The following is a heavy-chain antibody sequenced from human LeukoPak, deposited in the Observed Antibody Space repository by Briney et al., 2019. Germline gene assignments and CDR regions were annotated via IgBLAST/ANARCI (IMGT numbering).Heavy chain of an antibody. D-gene: IGHD6-19*01. CDR2: ISSGGRIK. Sequence: QPGGSLRLSCAASGFTFSSYEMNWVRQAPGRGLEWVSYISSGGRIKYYADSVKGRFTISRDNAKNSLYLQMNSLRAEDTAVYYCARGEPGIAVDVGVYWGQGTLVTVSS. CDR3: ARGEPGIAVDVGVY. CDR1: GFTFSSYE. V-gene: IGHV3-48*03. J-gene: IGHJ4*02.